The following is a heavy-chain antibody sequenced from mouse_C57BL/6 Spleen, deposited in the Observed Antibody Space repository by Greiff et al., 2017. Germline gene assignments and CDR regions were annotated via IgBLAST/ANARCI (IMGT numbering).Heavy chain of an antibody. CDR3: ASYSKDWYFDV. CDR2: IDPNSGGT. V-gene: IGHV1-72*01. D-gene: IGHD2-5*01. Sequence: VQLQQPGAELVKPGASVKLSCKASGYTFTSYWMHWVKQRPGRGLEWIGRIDPNSGGTKYNEKFKIKATLTVDKHSSTAYMQLSSLTSEDSAVYYCASYSKDWYFDVWGTGTTITVSS. J-gene: IGHJ1*03. CDR1: GYTFTSYW.